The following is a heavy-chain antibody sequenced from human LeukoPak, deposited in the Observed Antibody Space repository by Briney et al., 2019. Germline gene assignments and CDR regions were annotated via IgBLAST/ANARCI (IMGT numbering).Heavy chain of an antibody. CDR3: ARAGRWDTSIDY. J-gene: IGHJ4*02. CDR2: IKQDGSEK. CDR1: GFIFNNYW. V-gene: IGHV3-7*04. D-gene: IGHD3-10*01. Sequence: GGSLRLSCAASGFIFNNYWMTWARQAPGKGLEWVAHIKQDGSEKNYVDSVKGRFTISRDNAKNSLYLQMNSLRAEDSAVYYCARAGRWDTSIDYWGQGTLVTVSS.